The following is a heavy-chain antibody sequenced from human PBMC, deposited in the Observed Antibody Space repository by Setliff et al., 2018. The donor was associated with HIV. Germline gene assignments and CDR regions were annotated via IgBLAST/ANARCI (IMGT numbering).Heavy chain of an antibody. J-gene: IGHJ4*02. D-gene: IGHD4-17*01. V-gene: IGHV4-34*01. Sequence: PSETLSLTCAVYGGSFSGYYWSWIRQPPGKGLEWIGEINHSGNTNYNPSLKSRVTLSIDTSKNQLSLNLHSVTAADTAVYYCARDPPGYGDSNDFWGQGTLVTVSS. CDR3: ARDPPGYGDSNDF. CDR2: INHSGNT. CDR1: GGSFSGYY.